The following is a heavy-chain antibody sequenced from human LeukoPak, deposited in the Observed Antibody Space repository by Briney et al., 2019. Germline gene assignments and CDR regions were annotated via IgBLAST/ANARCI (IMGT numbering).Heavy chain of an antibody. CDR2: IYSRGP. Sequence: SETLSLTCTVSGASISGSSYSWGWFRQPPGKGLEWIGSIYSRGPVYNRSLKSRVAISIATYKTHFSLRLNSVTAADTDVYFCAAETRIYIHYDSFDNWGQGTLVIVSS. CDR3: AAETRIYIHYDSFDN. D-gene: IGHD4-11*01. V-gene: IGHV4-39*07. J-gene: IGHJ4*02. CDR1: GASISGSSYS.